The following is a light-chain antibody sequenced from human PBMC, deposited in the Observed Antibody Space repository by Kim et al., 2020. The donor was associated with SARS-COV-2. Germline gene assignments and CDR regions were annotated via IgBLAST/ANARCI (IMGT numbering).Light chain of an antibody. CDR3: QAWDSSTHNYV. Sequence: PSRTARIHGPGCKWGDKDVSWYQQKRGQSPEVVIYQDNQRPSGIPERFSGSNSGNTATLTISGTQAMDEADYYCQAWDSSTHNYVFGAGTKVTVL. J-gene: IGLJ1*01. V-gene: IGLV3-1*01. CDR2: QDN. CDR1: KWGDKD.